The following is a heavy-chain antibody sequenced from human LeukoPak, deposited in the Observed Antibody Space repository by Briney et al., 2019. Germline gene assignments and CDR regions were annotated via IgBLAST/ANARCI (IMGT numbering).Heavy chain of an antibody. Sequence: GGSLRLSCAVSGFSVSGYWMTWVRQAPGKGLEWVANIKQDGSEKNYVDSVKGRFTIPRDNAENSLFLQMNSLRVEDTAVYYCAREWQGGIAAAGTRIEGDYWGQGTLVAVSS. D-gene: IGHD6-13*01. J-gene: IGHJ4*02. CDR1: GFSVSGYW. V-gene: IGHV3-7*01. CDR3: AREWQGGIAAAGTRIEGDY. CDR2: IKQDGSEK.